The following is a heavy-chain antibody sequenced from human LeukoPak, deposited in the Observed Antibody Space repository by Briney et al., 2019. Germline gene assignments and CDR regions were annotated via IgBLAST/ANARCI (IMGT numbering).Heavy chain of an antibody. V-gene: IGHV4-34*01. D-gene: IGHD4-17*01. CDR3: ARGSGSGDYVEAFDI. CDR2: INHSGST. CDR1: GGSFSGYY. J-gene: IGHJ3*02. Sequence: SETLSLTCAVYGGSFSGYYWSWIRQPPGKGLEWIGEINHSGSTNYNPSLKSRVTISVDTSKNQFSLKLSSVTAADTAVYYCARGSGSGDYVEAFDIWGQGTMVTVSS.